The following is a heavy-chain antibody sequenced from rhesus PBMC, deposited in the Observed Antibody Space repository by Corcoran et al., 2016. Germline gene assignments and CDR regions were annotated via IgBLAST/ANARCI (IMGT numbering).Heavy chain of an antibody. J-gene: IGHJ4*01. CDR3: ARGDSGTWIPFDY. Sequence: QVQLQESGPGLVKPSETLSLTCAVSGYSISSNYWSWIRQPQGKGLVWIGYIYGSSGGTYYNPSLKRRVTISTDTSKNQFSLKLSSVTAADTAVYYCARGDSGTWIPFDYWGQGVLVTVSS. CDR2: IYGSSGGT. CDR1: GYSISSNY. V-gene: IGHV4-147*01. D-gene: IGHD6-25*01.